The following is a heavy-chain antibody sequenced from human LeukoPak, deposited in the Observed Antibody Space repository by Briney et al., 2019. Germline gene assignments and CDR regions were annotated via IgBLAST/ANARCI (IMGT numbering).Heavy chain of an antibody. Sequence: SETLSLTCAVYGGSFSGYYWSWIRQPPGKGLEWIGGINHSGSTNYNPSLKSRVTISVDTSKNQFSLKLSSVTAADTAVYYCARGGPATAYDYWGQGTLVTVSS. CDR3: ARGGPATAYDY. V-gene: IGHV4-34*01. CDR1: GGSFSGYY. J-gene: IGHJ4*02. CDR2: INHSGST. D-gene: IGHD5-12*01.